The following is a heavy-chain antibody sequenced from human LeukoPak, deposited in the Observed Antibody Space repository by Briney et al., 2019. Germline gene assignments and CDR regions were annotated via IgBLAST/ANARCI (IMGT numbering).Heavy chain of an antibody. CDR1: GGSISSGGSS. V-gene: IGHV4-30-2*01. D-gene: IGHD1-14*01. J-gene: IGHJ3*02. CDR3: ARVAHRNAFDI. CDR2: IYHSGST. Sequence: SQTLSLTCAVSGGSISSGGSSWSWIRQPPGKGLEWIGYIYHSGSTYYNPSLKSRVTISVDRSKNQFSLKLSSVTAADTAVYYCARVAHRNAFDIWGQGTMVTVSS.